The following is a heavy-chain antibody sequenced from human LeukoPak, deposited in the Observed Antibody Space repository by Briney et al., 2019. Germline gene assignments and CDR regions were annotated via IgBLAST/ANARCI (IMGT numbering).Heavy chain of an antibody. CDR1: GGSISSYY. J-gene: IGHJ4*02. D-gene: IGHD1-1*01. V-gene: IGHV4-59*01. Sequence: PSETLSLTCTVTGGSISSYYWKWIRQPPGKGLEWIGYIYSSGTTKYNPSLKSRVTISVDTSKSQFSLKLTSVTAADTAVYYCARGEDWKSTTFDYWGQGTLVTVAS. CDR2: IYSSGTT. CDR3: ARGEDWKSTTFDY.